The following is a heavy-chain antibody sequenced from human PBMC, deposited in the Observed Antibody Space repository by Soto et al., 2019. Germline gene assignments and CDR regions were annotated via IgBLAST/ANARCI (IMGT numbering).Heavy chain of an antibody. CDR2: ISYDGTNK. D-gene: IGHD4-17*01. V-gene: IGHV3-30*18. Sequence: QVQLVESGGGEVQPGRSLTISCAASGFTFSTYGMHWVRQNPGKGLEWVAVISYDGTNKFYSDSVKGRLTISRDNFQNTLTLQMNSLRADDTAVYSCAKDLQSYGDYDYYCYGMDVWGLGTRVTVSS. J-gene: IGHJ6*02. CDR1: GFTFSTYG. CDR3: AKDLQSYGDYDYYCYGMDV.